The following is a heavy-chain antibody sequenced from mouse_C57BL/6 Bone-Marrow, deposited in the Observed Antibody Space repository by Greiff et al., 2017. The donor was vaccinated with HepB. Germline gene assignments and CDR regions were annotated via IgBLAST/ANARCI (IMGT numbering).Heavy chain of an antibody. V-gene: IGHV14-4*01. CDR3: TNGNPYYYAMDY. D-gene: IGHD2-1*01. Sequence: VQLKPSGAELVRPGASVKLSCTASGFNIKDDYMHWVKQRPEQGLEWIGWIDPENGDTEYASKFQGKATITADTSSNTAYLQLSSLTSEDTAVYYCTNGNPYYYAMDYWGQGTSVTVSS. J-gene: IGHJ4*01. CDR2: IDPENGDT. CDR1: GFNIKDDY.